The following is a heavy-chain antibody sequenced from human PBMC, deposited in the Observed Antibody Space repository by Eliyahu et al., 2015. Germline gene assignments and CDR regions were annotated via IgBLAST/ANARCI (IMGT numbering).Heavy chain of an antibody. J-gene: IGHJ4*02. CDR3: ARGRDCSSISCYNLFDF. V-gene: IGHV4-34*01. CDR2: INHSGST. D-gene: IGHD2-2*02. Sequence: QVQLQQWGAGLLKPSETLSLTCAVYGGSFRXYYWSWIRQPPGKGLEWIGEINHSGSTNYNSSLKSRVSISADTSKNQFSLKVNSVTAADTAMYYCARGRDCSSISCYNLFDFWSRGTLVTVSS. CDR1: GGSFRXYY.